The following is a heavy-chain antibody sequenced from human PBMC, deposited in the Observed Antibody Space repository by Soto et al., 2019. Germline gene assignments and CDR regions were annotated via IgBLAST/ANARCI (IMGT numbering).Heavy chain of an antibody. Sequence: SETLSLTCTVSGASISGFYWSWIRKSAGKGLEWIGRIYATGTTDYNPSLKSRVMISVDTSKKQFSLKLGSVTAADTAVYYCVRDGTKTLRDWFDPWGQGISVTVSS. CDR1: GASISGFY. J-gene: IGHJ5*02. CDR3: VRDGTKTLRDWFDP. V-gene: IGHV4-4*07. D-gene: IGHD1-1*01. CDR2: IYATGTT.